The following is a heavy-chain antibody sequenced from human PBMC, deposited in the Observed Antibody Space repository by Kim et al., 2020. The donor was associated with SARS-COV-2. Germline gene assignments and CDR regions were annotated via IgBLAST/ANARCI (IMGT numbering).Heavy chain of an antibody. CDR1: GFTFSSYS. CDR3: ASDTGYSSSWTAGGGYYFDY. D-gene: IGHD6-13*01. J-gene: IGHJ4*02. V-gene: IGHV3-21*01. Sequence: GGSLRLSCAASGFTFSSYSMNWVRQAPGKGLEWVSSISSSSSYIYCADSVKGRFTISRDNAKNSLYLQMNSLRAEDTAVYYCASDTGYSSSWTAGGGYYFDYWGQGTLVTVSS. CDR2: ISSSSSYI.